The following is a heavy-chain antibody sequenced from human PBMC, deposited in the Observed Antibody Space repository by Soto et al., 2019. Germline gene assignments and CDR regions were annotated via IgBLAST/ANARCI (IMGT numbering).Heavy chain of an antibody. D-gene: IGHD3-16*01. CDR3: ARETPMITFGEPFDP. J-gene: IGHJ5*02. V-gene: IGHV1-18*01. CDR2: ISAYNGNT. Sequence: ASVKVSCKASGYTFTSYGISWVRQAPGQGLEWMGWISAYNGNTNYAQKLQGRVTMTTDTSTSTAYMELRSLRSDDTAVYYCARETPMITFGEPFDPWGQGTLVTVSS. CDR1: GYTFTSYG.